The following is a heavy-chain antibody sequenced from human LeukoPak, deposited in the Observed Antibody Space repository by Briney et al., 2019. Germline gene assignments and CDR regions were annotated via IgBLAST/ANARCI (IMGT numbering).Heavy chain of an antibody. Sequence: GGSLRLPCAASGLTFSSYSMNWVRQAPGEGLEWVSSISYGDSYGDSYIYYAGSVKGRFTISRDDAKNSLYLQMNSLRVEDTAVYYCATDPLGAAPRSHDYWGQGTLVTVSS. J-gene: IGHJ4*01. CDR2: ISYGDSYGDSYI. CDR1: GLTFSSYS. V-gene: IGHV3-21*01. D-gene: IGHD3-16*01. CDR3: ATDPLGAAPRSHDY.